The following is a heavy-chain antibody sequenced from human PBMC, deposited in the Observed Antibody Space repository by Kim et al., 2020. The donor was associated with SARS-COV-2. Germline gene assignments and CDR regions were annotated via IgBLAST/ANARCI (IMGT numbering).Heavy chain of an antibody. J-gene: IGHJ4*02. Sequence: GGSLRLSCAASGFTFSGSALHWVRQASGKGLEWVGRIRSKANSYATTYAASMKGRFTISRDDSNNTAYLQMNSLKTEDTAVYYCTRSDGYNLLGWGQGTLVTVSS. V-gene: IGHV3-73*01. D-gene: IGHD5-12*01. CDR1: GFTFSGSA. CDR2: IRSKANSYAT. CDR3: TRSDGYNLLG.